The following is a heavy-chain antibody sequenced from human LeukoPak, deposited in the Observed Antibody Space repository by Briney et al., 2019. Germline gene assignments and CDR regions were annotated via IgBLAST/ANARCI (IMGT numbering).Heavy chain of an antibody. J-gene: IGHJ4*02. CDR1: GYTFTSYG. D-gene: IGHD3-22*01. V-gene: IGHV1-2*02. Sequence: WASVKVSCKASGYTFTSYGISWVRQAPGQGLEWMGWINPNSGDTNYAQTFQGRVTMTRDTSISTAYMELSRLRSDDTALYYCTRDPGPNYYDSSGPFDYWGQGTLVTVSS. CDR3: TRDPGPNYYDSSGPFDY. CDR2: INPNSGDT.